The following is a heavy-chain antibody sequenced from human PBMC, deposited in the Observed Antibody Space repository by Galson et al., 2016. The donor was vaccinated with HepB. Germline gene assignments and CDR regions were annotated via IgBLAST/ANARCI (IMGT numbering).Heavy chain of an antibody. Sequence: SLRLSCAGSGFNFRTYGMHWIRHTPGKGLEWLTVISYDGVDKNYADSVKGRFTVSRDNSKNMLYLQMNSLRVGDTAVYYCARDMWGYEILTAHQRGAFDVWGQGTLVTVS. CDR2: ISYDGVDK. J-gene: IGHJ3*01. CDR1: GFNFRTYG. D-gene: IGHD3-9*01. CDR3: ARDMWGYEILTAHQRGAFDV. V-gene: IGHV3-33*01.